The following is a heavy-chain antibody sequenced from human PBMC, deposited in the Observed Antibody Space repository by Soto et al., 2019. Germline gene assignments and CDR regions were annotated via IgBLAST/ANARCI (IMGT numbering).Heavy chain of an antibody. CDR1: GYTFTSYG. CDR2: ISAYNGNT. V-gene: IGHV1-18*04. Sequence: ASVKVSCKGSGYTFTSYGISWVRQAPGQGLEWMGWISAYNGNTNYAQKLQGRVTMTTDTSTSTAYMELRSLRSDDTAVYYCARTLLAVAGKSSWFDPWGQGTLVTVSS. CDR3: ARTLLAVAGKSSWFDP. D-gene: IGHD6-19*01. J-gene: IGHJ5*02.